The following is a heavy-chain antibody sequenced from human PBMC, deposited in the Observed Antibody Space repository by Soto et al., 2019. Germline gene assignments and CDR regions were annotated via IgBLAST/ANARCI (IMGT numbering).Heavy chain of an antibody. J-gene: IGHJ3*02. CDR3: AREWGGFCSGGSCYSEFAFDI. Sequence: QVQLVQSWAEVKKPGSSGTVSCKASGVTISTYTISWVRQAPGQALEWMGRGVPVLNIRNYAQKFQGRVAITAEKSTSTAYMELRSLRSEDTAVYYCAREWGGFCSGGSCYSEFAFDILGQGKKVTASS. D-gene: IGHD2-15*01. CDR1: GVTISTYT. V-gene: IGHV1-69*08. CDR2: GVPVLNIR.